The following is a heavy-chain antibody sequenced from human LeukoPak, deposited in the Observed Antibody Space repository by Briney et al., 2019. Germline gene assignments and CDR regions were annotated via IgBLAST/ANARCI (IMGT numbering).Heavy chain of an antibody. CDR2: INSDGINT. V-gene: IGHV3-74*01. Sequence: GGSLRLSCAASGFTFSNYWMHWVRQAPGKGLVWVSRINSDGINTSYADSVKGRFTISRDNSKNTLYLQMNSLRAEDTAVYYCAKRYCSSTSCYAGFNYYYYMDVWGKGTTVTVSS. D-gene: IGHD2-2*01. CDR1: GFTFSNYW. J-gene: IGHJ6*03. CDR3: AKRYCSSTSCYAGFNYYYYMDV.